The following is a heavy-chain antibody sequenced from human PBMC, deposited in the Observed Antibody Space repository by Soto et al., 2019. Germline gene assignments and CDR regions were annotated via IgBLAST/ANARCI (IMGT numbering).Heavy chain of an antibody. V-gene: IGHV4-34*01. Sequence: QVQLQQWGAGLLKPSETLSLTCAVSGGSFSGYYWSWIRQPPGKGLEWIGEINHSGSTNYNPSLKSRVTISVDTSKNQFSLKLSSVTAADTAVYYCARGDQVMAARRNWFDPWGQGTLVTVSS. CDR1: GGSFSGYY. CDR2: INHSGST. D-gene: IGHD6-6*01. J-gene: IGHJ5*02. CDR3: ARGDQVMAARRNWFDP.